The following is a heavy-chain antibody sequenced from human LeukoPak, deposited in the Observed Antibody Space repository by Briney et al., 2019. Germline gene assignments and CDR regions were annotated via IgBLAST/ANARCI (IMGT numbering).Heavy chain of an antibody. CDR3: ARVLVEGSQPINWYFDL. CDR2: IYHSGST. D-gene: IGHD2-2*01. V-gene: IGHV4-30-2*01. CDR1: GGSISSGDYY. J-gene: IGHJ2*01. Sequence: SETLSLTCTVSGGSISSGDYYWSWIRQPPGKGLEWIGYIYHSGSTYYNPSLKSRVTISVDRSKNQFSLKLSSVTAADTAVYYCARVLVEGSQPINWYFDLWGRGTLVTVSS.